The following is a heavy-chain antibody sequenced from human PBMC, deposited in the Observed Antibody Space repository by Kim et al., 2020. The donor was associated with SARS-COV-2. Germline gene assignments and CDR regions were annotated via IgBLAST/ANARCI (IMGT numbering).Heavy chain of an antibody. CDR2: ISGSGGST. V-gene: IGHV3-23*01. D-gene: IGHD1-26*01. J-gene: IGHJ4*02. Sequence: GGSLRLSCAASGFTFSSYAMSWVRQAPGKGLEWVSAISGSGGSTYYADSVKGRFTISRDNSKNTLYLQMNSLRAEDTAVYYCAKDRSAQDKPHGRVGTDYYFDYWGQGTLVTVSS. CDR1: GFTFSSYA. CDR3: AKDRSAQDKPHGRVGTDYYFDY.